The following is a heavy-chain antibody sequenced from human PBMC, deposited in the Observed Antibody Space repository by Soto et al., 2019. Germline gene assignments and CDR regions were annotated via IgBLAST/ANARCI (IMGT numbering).Heavy chain of an antibody. V-gene: IGHV3-33*01. J-gene: IGHJ3*02. CDR1: GFTFSSYG. CDR2: IWYDGSNT. CDR3: ARDNYDSSGYSDGFDI. Sequence: QVQLVESGGGVVQAGRSLRLSCAASGFTFSSYGMHWVCQAPGKGLEWVAVIWYDGSNTYYPDSVKGRFTISRDNSKNTLYLQMNSLRVEDTAVYYCARDNYDSSGYSDGFDIWGQGTMVTVSS. D-gene: IGHD3-22*01.